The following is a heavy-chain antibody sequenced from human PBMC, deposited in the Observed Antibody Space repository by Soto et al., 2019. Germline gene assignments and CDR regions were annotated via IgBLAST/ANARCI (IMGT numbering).Heavy chain of an antibody. J-gene: IGHJ5*02. CDR3: ARGPYYYGSGSYYIGARWFDP. Sequence: ASLKVSCNASGYTFTSYAMHWVRQAPGQRLEWMGWINAGNGNTKYSQKFQGRVTITRDTSASTAYMELSSLRSEDTAVYYCARGPYYYGSGSYYIGARWFDPWGEVTLFPVSS. CDR2: INAGNGNT. CDR1: GYTFTSYA. V-gene: IGHV1-3*01. D-gene: IGHD3-10*01.